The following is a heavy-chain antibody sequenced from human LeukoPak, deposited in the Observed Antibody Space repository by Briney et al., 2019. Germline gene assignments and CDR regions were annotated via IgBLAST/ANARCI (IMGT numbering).Heavy chain of an antibody. CDR3: ARAAASDY. CDR2: INHSGST. D-gene: IGHD6-13*01. Sequence: SETLSLTCAVYGGSFSGYYWSWIRQPPGKGLEWIGEINHSGSTNYNPSLKSRVTISVDTSKNQFSLKLSSVTAADTAVYYCARAAASDYWGRGTLVTVSS. CDR1: GGSFSGYY. V-gene: IGHV4-34*01. J-gene: IGHJ4*02.